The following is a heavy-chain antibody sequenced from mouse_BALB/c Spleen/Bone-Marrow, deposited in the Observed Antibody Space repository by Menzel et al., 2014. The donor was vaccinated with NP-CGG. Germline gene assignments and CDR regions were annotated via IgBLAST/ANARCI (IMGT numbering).Heavy chain of an antibody. Sequence: VQLQQPGAELVKPGASVKLSCTASGFNIKDTYMHWVKQRPEQGLEWIGRIDPANGNTKYDPKFQGKATITADTSSNPAYLQLSILTSEDTSVYYCARYYCGFYFDYWGQGTTLTVSS. D-gene: IGHD1-1*01. J-gene: IGHJ2*01. V-gene: IGHV14-3*02. CDR2: IDPANGNT. CDR1: GFNIKDTY. CDR3: ARYYCGFYFDY.